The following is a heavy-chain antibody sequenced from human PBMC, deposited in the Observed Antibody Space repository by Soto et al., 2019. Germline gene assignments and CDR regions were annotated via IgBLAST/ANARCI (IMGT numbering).Heavy chain of an antibody. CDR1: GFTVSSNY. CDR2: IYSGGST. D-gene: IGHD1-26*01. J-gene: IGHJ1*01. CDR3: ARDHVGAATEYFQH. V-gene: IGHV3-66*01. Sequence: EVQLVESGGGLVQPGGPLRLSCAASGFTVSSNYMSWVRQAPGKGLEWVSVIYSGGSTYYADSVKGRFTISRDNSKNTLYLQMNSLRAEDTAVYYCARDHVGAATEYFQHWGQGTLVTVSS.